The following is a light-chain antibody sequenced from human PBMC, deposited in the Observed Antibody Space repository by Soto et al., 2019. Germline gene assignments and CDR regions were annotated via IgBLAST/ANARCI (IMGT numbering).Light chain of an antibody. Sequence: DIQMTQSPSSLSASVGDSVTITCRASQGISNYLAWYQQKPGRVPTLLISAASTLQSGVPSRFSGSGAGTDFTLTITSLQPEDVGTYYCQRYNDASTFGQGTKVEI. J-gene: IGKJ1*01. CDR1: QGISNY. CDR2: AAS. V-gene: IGKV1-27*01. CDR3: QRYNDAST.